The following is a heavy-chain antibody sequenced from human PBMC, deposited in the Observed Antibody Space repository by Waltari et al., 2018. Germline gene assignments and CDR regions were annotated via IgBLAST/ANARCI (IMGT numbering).Heavy chain of an antibody. V-gene: IGHV1-69*01. D-gene: IGHD3-22*01. CDR1: GGTFSSYA. Sequence: QVQLVQSGAEVKKPGSSVKVSCKASGGTFSSYAISWVRPAPGPGLEWMGGIIPIFGTANYAQKFQGRVTITADESTSTAYMELSSLRSEDTAVYYCARDYYDSSGYPTRYFQHWGQGTLVTVSS. CDR2: IIPIFGTA. J-gene: IGHJ1*01. CDR3: ARDYYDSSGYPTRYFQH.